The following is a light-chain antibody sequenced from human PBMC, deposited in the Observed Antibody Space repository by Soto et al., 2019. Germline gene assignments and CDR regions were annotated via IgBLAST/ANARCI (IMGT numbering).Light chain of an antibody. J-gene: IGKJ4*01. CDR2: DAS. V-gene: IGKV1-13*02. CDR3: QQFTTFPVT. Sequence: AIQLTQSPSSLSASVGDRVTITCRLSQGIASALAWYQQRPGKPPSLLIYDASTSESGVPSRFSGSGSETDFTLTISSLQPEDFGTYYCQQFTTFPVTFGGGTKGISN. CDR1: QGIASA.